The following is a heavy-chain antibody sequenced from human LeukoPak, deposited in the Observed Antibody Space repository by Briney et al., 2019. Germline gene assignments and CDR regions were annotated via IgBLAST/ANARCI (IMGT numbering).Heavy chain of an antibody. D-gene: IGHD6-13*01. CDR3: ARDTGYSSSLNWFDP. CDR1: GFTFSSYS. V-gene: IGHV3-21*01. Sequence: GGSLRLSCAASGFTFSSYSMNWVRQAPGKGLEWVSSISSSSSYIYYADSVKGRFTISRDNAKNSLCLQMNSLRAEDTAVYYCARDTGYSSSLNWFDPWGQGTLVTVSS. CDR2: ISSSSSYI. J-gene: IGHJ5*02.